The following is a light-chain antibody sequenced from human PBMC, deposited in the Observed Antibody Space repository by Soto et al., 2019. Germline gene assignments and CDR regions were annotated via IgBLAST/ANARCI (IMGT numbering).Light chain of an antibody. CDR1: QGVSSS. V-gene: IGKV1-9*01. CDR3: QQLNSYPFT. Sequence: IQLTQSPSSLSASVGDRVTITCRASQGVSSSLAWYQQKPGKAPNLLIYAASTLQSGVPSRFSGSGSGTDFTLTISSLQPEDFATYYCQQLNSYPFTFVQGTRLEIK. CDR2: AAS. J-gene: IGKJ5*01.